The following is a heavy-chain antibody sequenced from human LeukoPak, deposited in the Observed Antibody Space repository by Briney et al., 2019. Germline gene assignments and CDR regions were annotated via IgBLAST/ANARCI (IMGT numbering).Heavy chain of an antibody. CDR2: INWNGGST. D-gene: IGHD6-13*01. J-gene: IGHJ4*02. CDR3: AKEGRLAAAGTIED. Sequence: PGGSLRLSCAASGFTFDDYTMHWVRQAPGKGLEWLSSINWNGGSTYFADSMKGRFTISRDNKKNSLYLQMNSLRIEDTAWYFYAKEGRLAAAGTIEDWGQGTLVTVTS. CDR1: GFTFDDYT. V-gene: IGHV3-43*01.